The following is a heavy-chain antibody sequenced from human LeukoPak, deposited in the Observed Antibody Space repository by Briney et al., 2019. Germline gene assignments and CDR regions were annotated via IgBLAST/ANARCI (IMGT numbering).Heavy chain of an antibody. V-gene: IGHV4-4*09. CDR1: GGSFDSKY. CDR2: IYTSGST. Sequence: SETLSLTCSVSGGSFDSKYWSWIRQPPGKGLEWIGYIYTSGSTNFNPSHRSRVAMSIDTSKNQYSLKLSSVTAADTAVYYCAREYCSSTSCHQPLDYWGQGTLVTVSS. J-gene: IGHJ4*02. D-gene: IGHD2-2*01. CDR3: AREYCSSTSCHQPLDY.